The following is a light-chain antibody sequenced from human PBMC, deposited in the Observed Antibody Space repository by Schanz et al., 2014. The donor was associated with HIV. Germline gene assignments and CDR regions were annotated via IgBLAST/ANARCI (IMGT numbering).Light chain of an antibody. CDR1: SNDVGGYNF. Sequence: QSVLTQPASVSGSPGQSITISCTGTSNDVGGYNFVSWYQQHPGKAPKLIIYDVSNRPSGVSNRFSGSKSGNTASLTISGLQAEDEADYYCSSYTSSSTYVFGTGTKLTVL. V-gene: IGLV2-14*03. J-gene: IGLJ1*01. CDR3: SSYTSSSTYV. CDR2: DVS.